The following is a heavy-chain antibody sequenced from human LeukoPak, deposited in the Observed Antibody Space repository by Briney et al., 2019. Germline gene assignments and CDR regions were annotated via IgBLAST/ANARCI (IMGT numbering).Heavy chain of an antibody. V-gene: IGHV3-30*02. CDR1: GFTFSSYG. Sequence: GGSLRLSCAASGFTFSSYGMHWVRQAPGKGLEWVAFIRYDGSNKYYADSVKGRFTISRDNSKNTLYLQMNSLRAEDTAVYYCAKVYWTNTGAYWGQGTLVTVSS. CDR2: IRYDGSNK. J-gene: IGHJ4*02. D-gene: IGHD1/OR15-1a*01. CDR3: AKVYWTNTGAY.